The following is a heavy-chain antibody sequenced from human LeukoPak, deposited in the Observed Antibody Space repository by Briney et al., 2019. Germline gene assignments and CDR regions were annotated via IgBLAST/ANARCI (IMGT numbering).Heavy chain of an antibody. Sequence: ASVTVSCKASGYTFTDYYMHWVRQAPGHGLEWMGWIYPDSGGTNSAQKFQGRVTMTRDTSISTAYMGLSRLTSDDTAVYYCARGRSDYYLDSWGQGTLVTVSS. CDR3: ARGRSDYYLDS. V-gene: IGHV1-2*02. J-gene: IGHJ4*02. D-gene: IGHD3-10*01. CDR2: IYPDSGGT. CDR1: GYTFTDYY.